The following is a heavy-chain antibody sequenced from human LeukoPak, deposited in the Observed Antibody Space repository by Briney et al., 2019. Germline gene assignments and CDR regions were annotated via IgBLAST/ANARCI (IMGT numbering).Heavy chain of an antibody. V-gene: IGHV3-48*04. Sequence: GGSLRLSCAASGFTFSIYEMNWVRQAPGKGLEWISHINTDSSSIHYADSMKGRFTISRDNAKNSLYLQMNSLRAEDTALYYCARVYPISHDAFDIWGQGTMVTVSS. CDR3: ARVYPISHDAFDI. CDR1: GFTFSIYE. J-gene: IGHJ3*02. CDR2: INTDSSSI. D-gene: IGHD2-8*01.